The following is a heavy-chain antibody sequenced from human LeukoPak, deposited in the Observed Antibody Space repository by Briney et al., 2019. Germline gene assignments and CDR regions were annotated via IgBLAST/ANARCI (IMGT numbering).Heavy chain of an antibody. CDR3: AVTRITMIGRVGYFDY. CDR2: ISAYNGNT. V-gene: IGHV1-18*01. D-gene: IGHD3-22*01. CDR1: GYTFTSYG. J-gene: IGHJ4*02. Sequence: GASVKVSCKASGYTFTSYGISWVRQAPGQGLEWMGWISAYNGNTNYAQKLQGRVTMTTDTSTSTAYMELRSLRSDDTAVYYCAVTRITMIGRVGYFDYWGQGTLVTVSP.